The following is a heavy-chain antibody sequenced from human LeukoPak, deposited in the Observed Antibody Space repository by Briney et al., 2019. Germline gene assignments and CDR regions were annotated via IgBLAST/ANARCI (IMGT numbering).Heavy chain of an antibody. J-gene: IGHJ5*02. D-gene: IGHD6-13*01. V-gene: IGHV4-59*01. CDR3: ARSSGSTWYIKWFDA. CDR1: GGSISIDY. CDR2: IYYSGST. Sequence: SETLSLTCTVSGGSISIDYGSWIRQPPGKGLEWIGYIYYSGSTNYNPSLKRRATISLNKSKKQFSLNLSSVTAAATAVYYCARSSGSTWYIKWFDAWGEGTLVTVSS.